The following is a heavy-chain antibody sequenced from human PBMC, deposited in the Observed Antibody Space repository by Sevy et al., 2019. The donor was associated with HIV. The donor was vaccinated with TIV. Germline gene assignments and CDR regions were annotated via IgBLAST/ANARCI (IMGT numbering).Heavy chain of an antibody. CDR2: IWNDGSNQ. CDR3: ARAPGYCTSTNCYDWFDP. CDR1: GFTFSSYG. Sequence: GGSLRLSCAASGFTFSSYGMHWVRQPPGKGLEWVAVIWNDGSNQYYADSVEGRFTVSRDNSTNTLYLQMNSLRAEDTAVYYCARAPGYCTSTNCYDWFDPWGHGTLVTVSS. D-gene: IGHD2-2*01. V-gene: IGHV3-33*01. J-gene: IGHJ5*02.